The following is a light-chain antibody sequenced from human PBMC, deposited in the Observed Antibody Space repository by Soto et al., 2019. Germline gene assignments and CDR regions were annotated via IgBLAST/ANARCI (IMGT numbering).Light chain of an antibody. J-gene: IGKJ4*01. CDR3: HQYAASPLT. CDR2: HAS. CDR1: QSVGNNF. Sequence: EIVLTQSPGTLSLSPGERATLSCRASQSVGNNFLGWYQQKPGQAPRLLIYHASNRATGIPDRFSGTASGTDFTLTINRLEPEDFPVYYCHQYAASPLTFGGGTKVEIK. V-gene: IGKV3-20*01.